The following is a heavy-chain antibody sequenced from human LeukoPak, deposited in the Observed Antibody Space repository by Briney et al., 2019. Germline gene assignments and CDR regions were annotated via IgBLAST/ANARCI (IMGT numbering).Heavy chain of an antibody. D-gene: IGHD5-24*01. CDR1: GGSISSYY. CDR3: ARARGATIFQSAFDI. Sequence: SETLSLTCTVSGGSISSYYWSWIRQPPGKGLEWIGYIYNSGSTDYNSSLKSRVTISADTSKNQFSLKLSSVTAADTAVYYCARARGATIFQSAFDIWGQGTMVTVSS. CDR2: IYNSGST. V-gene: IGHV4-59*01. J-gene: IGHJ3*02.